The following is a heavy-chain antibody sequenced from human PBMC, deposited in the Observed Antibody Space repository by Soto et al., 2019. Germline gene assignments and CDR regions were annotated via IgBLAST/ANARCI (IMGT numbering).Heavy chain of an antibody. Sequence: EVQLLESGGGLVQPGGSLRLSCAASGFTFSSYAISWVRQAPGKGLEWVSAISGSGGSTYYADSVKCRFTISRDNSKSTLYLQMNSLRAEDTAVYYCAKENTYRPFFDYWGQGTLVTVSS. J-gene: IGHJ4*02. CDR3: AKENTYRPFFDY. CDR1: GFTFSSYA. D-gene: IGHD4-4*01. CDR2: ISGSGGST. V-gene: IGHV3-23*01.